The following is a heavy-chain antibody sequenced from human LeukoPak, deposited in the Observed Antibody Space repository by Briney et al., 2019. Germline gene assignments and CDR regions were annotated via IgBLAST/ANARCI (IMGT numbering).Heavy chain of an antibody. V-gene: IGHV1-24*01. CDR2: FDPEDGET. CDR3: ATGVHYYGSGSYYNFDY. J-gene: IGHJ4*02. Sequence: ASLNVSCKVSGYTLTEFSMHWVRQAPGKGLEWMGGFDPEDGETIYAQKFQGRVTMTEDTSTDTAYMELSSLRSEDTAVYYCATGVHYYGSGSYYNFDYWGQGTLVSVSS. CDR1: GYTLTEFS. D-gene: IGHD3-10*01.